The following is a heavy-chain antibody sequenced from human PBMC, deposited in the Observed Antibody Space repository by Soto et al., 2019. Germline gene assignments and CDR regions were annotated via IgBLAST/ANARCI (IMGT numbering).Heavy chain of an antibody. J-gene: IGHJ4*02. CDR1: GYTFTSYA. D-gene: IGHD5-18*01. Sequence: ASVKVSCKDSGYTFTSYAMHWVRQAPGQRLEWMGWINAGNGNTKYSQKFQGRVTITRDTSASTAYMELSSLRSEDTAVYYCARDPTDSPGFDYWGQGTLVTVSS. CDR3: ARDPTDSPGFDY. CDR2: INAGNGNT. V-gene: IGHV1-3*01.